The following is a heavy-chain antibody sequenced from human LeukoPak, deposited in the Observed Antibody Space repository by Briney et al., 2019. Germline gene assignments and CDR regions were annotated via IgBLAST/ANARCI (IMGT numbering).Heavy chain of an antibody. CDR1: GGSFSGYY. CDR3: ARHRPYPASYSGSYSFDY. V-gene: IGHV4-34*01. D-gene: IGHD1-26*01. Sequence: PSETLSLTCAVYGGSFSGYYWSWIRQPPGKGLEWIGEINHSGSTNYNPSLESRVTISVDTSKNQFSLKLSSVTAADTAVYYCARHRPYPASYSGSYSFDYWGQGTLVTVSS. J-gene: IGHJ4*02. CDR2: INHSGST.